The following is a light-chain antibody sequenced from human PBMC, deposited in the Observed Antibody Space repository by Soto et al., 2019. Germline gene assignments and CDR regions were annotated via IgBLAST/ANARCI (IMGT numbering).Light chain of an antibody. CDR3: QQSHHLPST. J-gene: IGKJ2*01. CDR2: NTF. CDR1: QDINNY. V-gene: IGKV1-33*01. Sequence: DIQMTQSPASLSASVGDRVTITCQVSQDINNYLHLYQQKPGKAPSLLMYNTFNLETEVPSRFRGSGSGTYFALTISGLHPEDSATYYCQQSHHLPSTFGQGTKLEIK.